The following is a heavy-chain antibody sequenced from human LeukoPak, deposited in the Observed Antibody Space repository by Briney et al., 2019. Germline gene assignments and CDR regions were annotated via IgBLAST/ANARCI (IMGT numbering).Heavy chain of an antibody. CDR1: GFSIGPFW. CDR2: IRGDASRL. J-gene: IGHJ4*02. V-gene: IGHV3-7*03. CDR3: AKDSSGWHGHYFDY. Sequence: PGGSLRLSCVASGFSIGPFWMTWVRQAPGKGLEWVANIRGDASRLYYVDSVKGRFTISRDNAKNSLYLQVNSLRAEDTALYYCAKDSSGWHGHYFDYWGQGTLVTVSS. D-gene: IGHD6-19*01.